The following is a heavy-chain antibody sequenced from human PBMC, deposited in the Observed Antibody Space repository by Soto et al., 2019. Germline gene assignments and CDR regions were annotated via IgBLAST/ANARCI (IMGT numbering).Heavy chain of an antibody. J-gene: IGHJ4*02. CDR3: ASVTFGGIVLAH. CDR1: AASFSKYY. CDR2: IYFNGNT. Sequence: TLSLTCTVSAASFSKYYWTWIRQPPGEGLEWIGYIYFNGNTKYNPSLEGRLTISIDTSKKEFSLKLTSVTAADAAVYYCASVTFGGIVLAHWGQGTLVTVSS. V-gene: IGHV4-59*01. D-gene: IGHD3-16*01.